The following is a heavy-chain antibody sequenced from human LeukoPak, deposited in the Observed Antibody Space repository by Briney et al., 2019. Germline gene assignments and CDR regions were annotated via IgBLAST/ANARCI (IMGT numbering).Heavy chain of an antibody. J-gene: IGHJ4*02. V-gene: IGHV3-30*18. CDR3: AKTGYYYGSGSQTYFDY. D-gene: IGHD3-10*01. Sequence: GGSLRLSCAASGFTFSSYGMHWVRQAPGKGLEWVAVISYDGSSKYYADSVKGRFTISRDNSKNTLYLQMNSLRAEDTAVYYCAKTGYYYGSGSQTYFDYWGQGTLVTVSS. CDR1: GFTFSSYG. CDR2: ISYDGSSK.